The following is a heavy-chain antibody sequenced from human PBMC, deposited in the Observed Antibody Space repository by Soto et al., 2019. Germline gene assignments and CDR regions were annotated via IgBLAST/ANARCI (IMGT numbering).Heavy chain of an antibody. J-gene: IGHJ3*02. D-gene: IGHD6-6*01. CDR1: GGSISSYY. Sequence: SETLSLTCTVSGGSISSYYWSWIRQPPGKGLEWIGYIYYSGSTNYNPSLKSRVTISVDTSKNQFSLKLNSVTAADTAVYYCARRKYSSSSGAFDIWGQGTMVTVSS. CDR3: ARRKYSSSSGAFDI. CDR2: IYYSGST. V-gene: IGHV4-59*08.